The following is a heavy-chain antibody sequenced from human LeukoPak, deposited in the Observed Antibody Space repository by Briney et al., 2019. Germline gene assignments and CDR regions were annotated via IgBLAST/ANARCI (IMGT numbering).Heavy chain of an antibody. CDR3: AKDQQGGAGSGRFDY. CDR2: TSTSSSYI. V-gene: IGHV3-21*01. Sequence: GGSLRLSCAASGFTFNTYSMNWVRQAPGKGLEWVSFTSTSSSYIYYADSVKGRFTISRDISKNTFYLQMSSLTADDAALYYCAKDQQGGAGSGRFDYWGQGTLVTVSS. J-gene: IGHJ4*02. D-gene: IGHD3-10*01. CDR1: GFTFNTYS.